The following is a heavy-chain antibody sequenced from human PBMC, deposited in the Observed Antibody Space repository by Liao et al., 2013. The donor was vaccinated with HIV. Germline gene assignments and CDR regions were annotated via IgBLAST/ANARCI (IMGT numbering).Heavy chain of an antibody. J-gene: IGHJ5*01. Sequence: QVQLQESGPGLVKPSETLSLTCTVSGGSISSYYWSWIRQPAGKGLEWIGRIYTSGNTNYNPSLKSRVTMSLDTSKNQFSLQVNSVTAADTAVYYCARDHNWFDPSGPRNPSVTVSS. V-gene: IGHV4-4*07. CDR1: GGSISSYY. CDR2: IYTSGNT. CDR3: ARDHNWFDP.